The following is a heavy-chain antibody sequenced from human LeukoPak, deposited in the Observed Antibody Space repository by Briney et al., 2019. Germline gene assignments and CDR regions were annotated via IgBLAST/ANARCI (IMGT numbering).Heavy chain of an antibody. CDR3: TTNYGSGSYYNGVDY. Sequence: GGSLRLSCAASGFTFSGSAMHWVRQASGKGLEWVGRSRSKANSYATAYAASVKGRFTISRDDSKDTAYLQMNSLKTEDTAVYYCTTNYGSGSYYNGVDYWGQGTLVTVSS. V-gene: IGHV3-73*01. CDR2: SRSKANSYAT. D-gene: IGHD3-10*01. J-gene: IGHJ4*02. CDR1: GFTFSGSA.